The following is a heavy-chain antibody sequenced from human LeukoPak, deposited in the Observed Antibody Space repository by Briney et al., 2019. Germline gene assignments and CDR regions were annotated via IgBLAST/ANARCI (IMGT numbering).Heavy chain of an antibody. CDR3: ARGRRDGYNLGY. Sequence: GGSLRLSCAASGFNVTTNYMSWVRRAPGKGLEWVSVIYSGGTTYYADSVKGRFTISRDISKNTLSLQMNSLRAEDTAVYYCARGRRDGYNLGYWGQGTLVAVSS. CDR2: IYSGGTT. CDR1: GFNVTTNY. D-gene: IGHD5-24*01. J-gene: IGHJ4*02. V-gene: IGHV3-53*01.